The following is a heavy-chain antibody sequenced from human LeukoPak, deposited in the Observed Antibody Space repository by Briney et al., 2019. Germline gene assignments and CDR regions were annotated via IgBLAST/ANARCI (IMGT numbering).Heavy chain of an antibody. CDR2: IIPIFGTA. V-gene: IGHV1-69*13. Sequence: ASVKVSCKASGGTFSSYAISWVRQAPGQGLEWMGGIIPIFGTANYAQKFQGRVTITADESTSTAYMELSSLRSEDTAVYYCARDADSSSSWDSYGMDVWGQGTTVTVSS. CDR3: ARDADSSSSWDSYGMDV. J-gene: IGHJ6*02. D-gene: IGHD6-6*01. CDR1: GGTFSSYA.